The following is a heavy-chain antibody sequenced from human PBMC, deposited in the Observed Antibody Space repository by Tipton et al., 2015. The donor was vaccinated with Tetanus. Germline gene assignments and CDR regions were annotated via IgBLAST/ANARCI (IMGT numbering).Heavy chain of an antibody. Sequence: GSLRLSCTASGFTFKSYTLNWVRQAPGNGLEWVAAISGSRLTPYYADSVKGRFTISRDNAQNSLYLQMNSLGDEDTAVYYCARAAYSSTPDHWGQGTLVTVSS. CDR2: ISGSRLTP. CDR1: GFTFKSYT. J-gene: IGHJ4*02. CDR3: ARAAYSSTPDH. D-gene: IGHD6-13*01. V-gene: IGHV3-48*02.